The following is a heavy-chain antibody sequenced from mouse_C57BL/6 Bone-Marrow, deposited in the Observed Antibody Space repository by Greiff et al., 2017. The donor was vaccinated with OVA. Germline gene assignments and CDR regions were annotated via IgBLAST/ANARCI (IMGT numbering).Heavy chain of an antibody. CDR1: GFTFSDYG. CDR3: ARTHYYGSSVYFDY. Sequence: EVMLVESGGGLVKPGGSLKLSCAASGFTFSDYGMHWVRQAPEKGLEWVAYISSGSSTIYYADTVKGRFTIPRDNAKNTLFLQMTSLRSEDTAMYYCARTHYYGSSVYFDYWGQSTTLTVSS. V-gene: IGHV5-17*01. CDR2: ISSGSSTI. J-gene: IGHJ2*01. D-gene: IGHD1-1*01.